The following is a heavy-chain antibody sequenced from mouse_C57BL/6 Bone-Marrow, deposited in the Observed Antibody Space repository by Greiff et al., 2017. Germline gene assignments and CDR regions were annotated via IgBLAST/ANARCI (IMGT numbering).Heavy chain of an antibody. CDR1: GYTFTDYY. V-gene: IGHV1-76*01. Sequence: VKLMESGAELVRPGASVKLSCKASGYTFTDYYINWVKQRPGQGLEWIARIYPGSGNTYYNEKFKGKATLTAEKSSSPAYMQLSSLTSEDSAVYFCATAPRDYWGQGTTLTVSS. D-gene: IGHD3-2*01. J-gene: IGHJ2*01. CDR2: IYPGSGNT. CDR3: ATAPRDY.